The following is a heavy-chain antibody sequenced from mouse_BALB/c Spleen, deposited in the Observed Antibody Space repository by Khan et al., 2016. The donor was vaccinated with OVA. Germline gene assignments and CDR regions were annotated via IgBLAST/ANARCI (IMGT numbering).Heavy chain of an antibody. D-gene: IGHD1-3*01. J-gene: IGHJ3*01. CDR1: GDSITSGF. V-gene: IGHV3-8*02. CDR2: MIYSGYT. CDR3: ARSTYKYAFAY. Sequence: EVQLQESGPSLVQPSQTLSLTCSVTGDSITSGFWSWVRKFPGNKLEYMGYMIYSGYTYYNPSLKGRFSITQHTSKNQYYLQLNSVTTEDTATYYCARSTYKYAFAYWGQGALVTVSA.